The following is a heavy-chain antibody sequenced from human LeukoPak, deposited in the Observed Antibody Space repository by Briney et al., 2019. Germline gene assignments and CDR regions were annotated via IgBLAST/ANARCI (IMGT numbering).Heavy chain of an antibody. CDR1: GFTFSTYA. V-gene: IGHV3-23*01. Sequence: PGGSLRLSCAASGFTFSTYAMSWVRQAPGKGLEWVSAISGSGGSTYYADSVKGRFTISRDNSKNTLYLQMNSLRAEDTALYYCAKPYGSYNFGAFDYWGQGTLVTVSS. D-gene: IGHD4/OR15-4a*01. J-gene: IGHJ4*02. CDR3: AKPYGSYNFGAFDY. CDR2: ISGSGGST.